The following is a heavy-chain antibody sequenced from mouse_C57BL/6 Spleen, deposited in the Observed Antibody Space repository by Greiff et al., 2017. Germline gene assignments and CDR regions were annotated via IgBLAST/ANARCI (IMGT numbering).Heavy chain of an antibody. CDR3: TRGPHYYGSSYDAMDY. CDR1: GFTFSSYA. D-gene: IGHD1-1*01. Sequence: EVQRVESGEGLVKPGGSLKLSCAASGFTFSSYAMSWVRQTPEKRLEWVAYISSGGDYIYYADTVKGRFTISRDNARNTLYLQMSSLKSEDTAMYYCTRGPHYYGSSYDAMDYWGQGTSVTVSS. J-gene: IGHJ4*01. V-gene: IGHV5-9-1*02. CDR2: ISSGGDYI.